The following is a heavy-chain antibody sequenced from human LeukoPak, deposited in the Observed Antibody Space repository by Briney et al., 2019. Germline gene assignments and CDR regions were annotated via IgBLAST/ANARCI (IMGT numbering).Heavy chain of an antibody. V-gene: IGHV4-34*01. J-gene: IGHJ4*02. CDR3: ARGRGSSGYYYY. CDR2: INHSGST. Sequence: SETLSLTCAVYGGSFSGYYWSWIRQPPGKGLEWIGEINHSGSTNYNPSLKSRVTISVDTSKNQFSLKLSSVTAADTAVYYCARGRGSSGYYYYWGQGTLVTVSS. CDR1: GGSFSGYY. D-gene: IGHD3-22*01.